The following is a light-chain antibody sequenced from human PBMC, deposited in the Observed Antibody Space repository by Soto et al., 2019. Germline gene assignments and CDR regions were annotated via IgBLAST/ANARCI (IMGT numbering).Light chain of an antibody. Sequence: DVVMTQSPLSLPVTLGQPASISCRSSQSLVYSDGNTYFNRCQQRPGQSPRRLIYKVSHRDSGISDRVGGSGSGTDFTQKSSRVEAEDVGVYYCMQGTHWFRRTFGHGTNLDIK. CDR2: KVS. V-gene: IGKV2-30*01. J-gene: IGKJ2*01. CDR1: QSLVYSDGNTY. CDR3: MQGTHWFRRT.